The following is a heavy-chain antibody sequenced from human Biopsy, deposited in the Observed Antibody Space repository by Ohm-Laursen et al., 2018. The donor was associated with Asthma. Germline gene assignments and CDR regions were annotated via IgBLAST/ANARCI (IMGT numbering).Heavy chain of an antibody. CDR1: GYTFNSAG. CDR3: ARAVDYSHYYGIDV. CDR2: LIVYNGNT. D-gene: IGHD3-10*01. Sequence: ASVKVSCKTSGYTFNSAGITWVRQAPGQGLEWMGWLIVYNGNTKVAQKLQDRVTMITDTSTSTAYMELRSLRSDDTAVYFCARAVDYSHYYGIDVWGQGTTVTVS. V-gene: IGHV1-18*01. J-gene: IGHJ6*02.